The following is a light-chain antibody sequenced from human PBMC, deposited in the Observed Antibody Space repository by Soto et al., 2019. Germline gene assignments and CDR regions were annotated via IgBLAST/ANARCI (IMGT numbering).Light chain of an antibody. CDR2: DDR. J-gene: IGLJ2*01. Sequence: SYELTQPPSVSVAPGQTARITCGGNNIGVHSVHWYQQKAGQAPVLVVYDDRDRPSGIPERFSGSNSGNMATLTISGVAAGDEADYYCQVWYGSTDHHVVFGGGTQLTVL. V-gene: IGLV3-21*02. CDR3: QVWYGSTDHHVV. CDR1: NIGVHS.